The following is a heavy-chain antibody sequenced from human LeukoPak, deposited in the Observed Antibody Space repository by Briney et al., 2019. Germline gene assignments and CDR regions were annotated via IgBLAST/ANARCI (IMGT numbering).Heavy chain of an antibody. CDR1: SFTFSSYV. J-gene: IGHJ6*04. CDR2: ISSSGSTI. Sequence: GGSLRLSCGASSFTFSSYVMSWVRQAPGKGLEWVSYISSSGSTIYYADSVKGRFTISRDNAKNSLYLQMNSLRAEDTAVYYCAELGITMIGGVWGKGTTVTISS. D-gene: IGHD3-10*02. V-gene: IGHV3-48*03. CDR3: AELGITMIGGV.